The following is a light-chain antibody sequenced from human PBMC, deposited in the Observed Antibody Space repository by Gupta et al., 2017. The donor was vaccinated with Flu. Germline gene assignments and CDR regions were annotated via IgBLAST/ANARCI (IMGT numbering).Light chain of an antibody. V-gene: IGLV1-40*01. Sequence: QSVLTQPPSVSGAPGQRVTISCTGSSSNIGAGFDVHWYQQLPGTAPKLLIFGNNNRPSGVPDRFSGSKSGTSASLAITGLQAEDEADYYCQAYDNSLNGHVLFGGGIKLTVL. CDR3: QAYDNSLNGHVL. CDR2: GNN. J-gene: IGLJ2*01. CDR1: SSNIGAGFD.